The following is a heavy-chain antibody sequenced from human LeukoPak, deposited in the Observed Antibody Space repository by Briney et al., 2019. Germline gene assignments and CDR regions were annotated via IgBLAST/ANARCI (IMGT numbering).Heavy chain of an antibody. CDR2: IYHSGST. CDR1: GYSISSGYY. J-gene: IGHJ5*02. D-gene: IGHD3-10*01. V-gene: IGHV4-38-2*01. Sequence: SETLSLTCAVSGYSISSGYYWGWIRQPPGKGLEWIGSIYHSGSTYYNPSLKSRVTISVDTSKNQFSLKLSSVTAADTAVYYCARRPRTPMVRGSNWFDPWGQGTLVTVS. CDR3: ARRPRTPMVRGSNWFDP.